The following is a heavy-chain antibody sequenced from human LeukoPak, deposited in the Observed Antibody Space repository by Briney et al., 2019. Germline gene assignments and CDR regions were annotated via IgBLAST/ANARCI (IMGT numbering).Heavy chain of an antibody. Sequence: PSETLSLTCTVSGGSISSGSYYWSWIRQPAGKGLEWIGRIYTSGSTNYNPSLKSRVTISVDTSKNQFSLKLSSVTAADTAVYYCAREMAARRDYYYYYMDVWGEGTTVTVSS. CDR3: AREMAARRDYYYYYMDV. CDR1: GGSISSGSYY. J-gene: IGHJ6*03. V-gene: IGHV4-61*02. D-gene: IGHD6-6*01. CDR2: IYTSGST.